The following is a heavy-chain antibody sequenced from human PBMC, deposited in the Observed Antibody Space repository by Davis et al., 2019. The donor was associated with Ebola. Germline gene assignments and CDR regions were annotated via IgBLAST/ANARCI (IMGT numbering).Heavy chain of an antibody. CDR1: GFTFSSYS. CDR2: ISSSSSYI. V-gene: IGHV3-21*01. Sequence: GESLKISCAASGFTFSSYSMNWVRQAPGKGLEWVSSISSSSSYIYYADSVKGRFTISRDNAKNSLYLQMNSLRAEDTAVYYCASFPPARRDYWGQGTLVTVSS. D-gene: IGHD6-6*01. CDR3: ASFPPARRDY. J-gene: IGHJ4*02.